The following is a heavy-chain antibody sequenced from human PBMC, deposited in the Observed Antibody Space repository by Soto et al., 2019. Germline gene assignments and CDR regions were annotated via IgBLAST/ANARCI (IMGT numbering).Heavy chain of an antibody. CDR3: ASSMPEPYYCYGMDV. CDR1: GGSISSSNW. J-gene: IGHJ6*02. Sequence: SETLSLTCAVSGGSISSSNWWSWVRQPPGKGLEWIGEIYHSGSTNYNPSLKSRVTISVDKSKNQFSLKLSSVTAADTAVYYCASSMPEPYYCYGMDVRGQGTTVTVSS. CDR2: IYHSGST. D-gene: IGHD2-2*01. V-gene: IGHV4-4*02.